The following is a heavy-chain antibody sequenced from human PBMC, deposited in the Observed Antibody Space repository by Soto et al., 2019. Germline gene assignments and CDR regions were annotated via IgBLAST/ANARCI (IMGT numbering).Heavy chain of an antibody. J-gene: IGHJ4*02. CDR3: ARGGQWDFLSDY. V-gene: IGHV1-69*13. Sequence: SVKVSCKTSGGTFSSYAISWVRQAPGQGLEWMGGIIPIFDTANYAQKFQGRVTISADESTSTAYMELSSLRSEDTAVYYCARGGQWDFLSDYWGQGTLVTVSS. D-gene: IGHD1-26*01. CDR2: IIPIFDTA. CDR1: GGTFSSYA.